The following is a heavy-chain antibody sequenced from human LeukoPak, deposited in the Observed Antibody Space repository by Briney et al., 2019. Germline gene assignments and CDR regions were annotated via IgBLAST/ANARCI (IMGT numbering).Heavy chain of an antibody. J-gene: IGHJ4*02. CDR3: ARGGYSYD. Sequence: GGSLRLSCAASGFTFSSYSMNWVRQAPGKGLEWVSSISSSSSYIYHADSVKGRFTISRDNAKNSLYLQMNSLRAEDTAVYYCARGGYSYDWGQGTLVTVSS. V-gene: IGHV3-21*01. D-gene: IGHD5-18*01. CDR1: GFTFSSYS. CDR2: ISSSSSYI.